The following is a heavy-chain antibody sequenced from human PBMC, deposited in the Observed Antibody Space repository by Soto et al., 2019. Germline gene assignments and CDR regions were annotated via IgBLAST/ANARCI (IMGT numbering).Heavy chain of an antibody. Sequence: GGSLRLSCAASGFTFSSYAMHWVRQAPGKGLEWVAVISYDGNNKYYADSVKGRFTISRDNSKNTLYLQMNGLRAEDTAVYYCARDLYNWNDGGMDVWGQGTTVTVSS. D-gene: IGHD1-20*01. CDR2: ISYDGNNK. V-gene: IGHV3-30-3*01. CDR3: ARDLYNWNDGGMDV. J-gene: IGHJ6*02. CDR1: GFTFSSYA.